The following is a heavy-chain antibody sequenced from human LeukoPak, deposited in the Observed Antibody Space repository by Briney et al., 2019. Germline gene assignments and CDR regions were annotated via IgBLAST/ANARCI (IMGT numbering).Heavy chain of an antibody. V-gene: IGHV3-7*01. D-gene: IGHD2-2*01. CDR2: IKQDGSEK. CDR3: ARGGRAAAVYYYYYMDV. Sequence: GGSLRLSCAASGFTFSSYWMSWVRQAPGKGLEWVANIKQDGSEKYYVDSVKGRFTISRDNAKNSLYLQMNSLRAEDTAVYYCARGGRAAAVYYYYYMDVWGKGTTVTVSS. J-gene: IGHJ6*03. CDR1: GFTFSSYW.